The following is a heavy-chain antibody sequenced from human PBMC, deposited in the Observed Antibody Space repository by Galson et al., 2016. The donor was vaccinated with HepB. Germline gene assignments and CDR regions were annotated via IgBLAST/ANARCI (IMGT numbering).Heavy chain of an antibody. CDR2: TFPGDSDT. D-gene: IGHD6-19*01. V-gene: IGHV5-51*01. Sequence: QSGAEVKRTGESLKISCQGSGYTFTSHWIGWVRQMPGKGLEWMGVTFPGDSDTTYSPSFQGRVSFSVDKSIPTAYLHWSSLKASDTAMYYCARPSGFSSGEPFDFWGHGTMVTVSS. CDR3: ARPSGFSSGEPFDF. J-gene: IGHJ3*01. CDR1: GYTFTSHW.